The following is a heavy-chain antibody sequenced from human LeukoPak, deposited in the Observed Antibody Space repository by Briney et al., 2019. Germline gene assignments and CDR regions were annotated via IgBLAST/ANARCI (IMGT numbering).Heavy chain of an antibody. J-gene: IGHJ5*02. CDR3: ARERGNWFDP. Sequence: GGCRTPSCAVSGSTFSSYWMHWVRHAPGKWLVWVSRINSDGSSTSYADSVKGRFTTSRDSAKNTLYLQMNSLRAEDTAVYYCARERGNWFDPWGQGTLVTVPS. D-gene: IGHD3-16*01. CDR1: GSTFSSYW. V-gene: IGHV3-74*01. CDR2: INSDGSST.